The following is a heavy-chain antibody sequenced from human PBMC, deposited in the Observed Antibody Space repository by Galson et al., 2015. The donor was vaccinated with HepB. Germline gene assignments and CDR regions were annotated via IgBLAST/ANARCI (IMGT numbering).Heavy chain of an antibody. D-gene: IGHD2-2*02. J-gene: IGHJ6*03. CDR1: GYTFTGYY. CDR3: ARGVPDIVVVPAAIDVDYYYYMDV. Sequence: SVKVSCKASGYTFTGYYMHWVRQAPGQGLEWMGWISAYNGNTNYAQKLQGRVTMTTDTSTSTAYMELRSLRSDDTAVYYCARGVPDIVVVPAAIDVDYYYYMDVWGKGTTVTVSS. CDR2: ISAYNGNT. V-gene: IGHV1-18*04.